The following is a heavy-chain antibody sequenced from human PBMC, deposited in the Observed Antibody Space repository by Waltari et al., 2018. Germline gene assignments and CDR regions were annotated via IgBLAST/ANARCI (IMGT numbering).Heavy chain of an antibody. CDR3: ARVATKTYSSPVPGRPYYYGMDV. V-gene: IGHV3-74*01. CDR2: INGDGSTT. CDR1: GFTFSRYW. D-gene: IGHD6-19*01. Sequence: EEQLVESGGGLAQPGESLRLSCAASGFTFSRYWMDWVRQAPGKGLVWVSRINGDGSTTTHADSVKGRFTISRDNAKNTLYGQMNRLRAEDTAVYYCARVATKTYSSPVPGRPYYYGMDVWGQGTTVTVSS. J-gene: IGHJ6*02.